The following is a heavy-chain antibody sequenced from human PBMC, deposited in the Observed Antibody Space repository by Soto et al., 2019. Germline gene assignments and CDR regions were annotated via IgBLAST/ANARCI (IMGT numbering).Heavy chain of an antibody. D-gene: IGHD4-17*01. V-gene: IGHV3-49*03. CDR1: GFSFRDYA. J-gene: IGHJ4*02. CDR3: SRAGPRTVNFDY. Sequence: GGSLRLSCITSGFSFRDYAVTWFRQAPGKGLEWVGCIRSQAYGGTTEFAASVKGRFTISRDDSKSIAYLQMNSLKTEDTAVYYCSRAGPRTVNFDYWGQGTLVTVSS. CDR2: IRSQAYGGTT.